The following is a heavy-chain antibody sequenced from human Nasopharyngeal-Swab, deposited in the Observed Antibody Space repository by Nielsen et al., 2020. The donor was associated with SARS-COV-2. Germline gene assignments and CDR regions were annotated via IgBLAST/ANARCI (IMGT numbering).Heavy chain of an antibody. CDR3: AGDGVVYTSSWYGDYWFDP. CDR2: IYYSGST. D-gene: IGHD6-13*01. Sequence: SETLSLTCTVSGGSVSSGSYYWSWIRQPPGKGLEWIGYIYYSGSTNYNPSLKSRVTISVDTSKNQFSLKLSSVTAADTAVYYCAGDGVVYTSSWYGDYWFDPWGQGTLVTVSS. J-gene: IGHJ5*02. CDR1: GGSVSSGSYY. V-gene: IGHV4-61*01.